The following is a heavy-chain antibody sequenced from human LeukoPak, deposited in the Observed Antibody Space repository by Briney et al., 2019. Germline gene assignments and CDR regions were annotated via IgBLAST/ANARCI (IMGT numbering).Heavy chain of an antibody. CDR2: FSGSGGST. D-gene: IGHD3-22*01. CDR3: AKAVGYGVVVTGFQH. V-gene: IGHV3-23*01. J-gene: IGHJ1*01. CDR1: GCTFSSYA. Sequence: GGSLRLSCAASGCTFSSYAMSWVRQAPGKGLEWVSAFSGSGGSTYYADSVKGRFTISRDNSKNTLYLQMNSLRAEDTAVYYCAKAVGYGVVVTGFQHWGQGTLVTVSS.